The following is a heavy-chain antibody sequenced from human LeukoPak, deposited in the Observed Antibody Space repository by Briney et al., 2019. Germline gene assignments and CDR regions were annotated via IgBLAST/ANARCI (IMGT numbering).Heavy chain of an antibody. J-gene: IGHJ4*02. CDR3: VRDQNLGYFDY. V-gene: IGHV4-38-2*02. CDR2: IYRSGST. Sequence: SETLSLTCTVSGYSISSGYYWGWIRQPPGKGLEWIGSIYRSGSTYYNPSLKSRVTISVDTSKNQFSLKLSSVTAADTAVYYRVRDQNLGYFDYWGQGTLVTVSS. CDR1: GYSISSGYY.